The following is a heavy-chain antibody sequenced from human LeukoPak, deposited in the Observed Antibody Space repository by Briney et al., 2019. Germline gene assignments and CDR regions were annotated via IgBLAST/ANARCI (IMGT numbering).Heavy chain of an antibody. V-gene: IGHV5-51*01. J-gene: IGHJ4*02. CDR2: IYPGDSYS. CDR1: GYSFTSYW. CDR3: AGARFCCGSSSCSGVDY. Sequence: GESLKISCKGSGYSFTSYWIGWVRPMPGKGLEWVGIIYPGDSYSRYSPSFQGQVTISVDKSMNTAYLQLNSLRLTDAAMSYCAGARFCCGSSSCSGVDYWGQGTLVTVSS. D-gene: IGHD2-2*01.